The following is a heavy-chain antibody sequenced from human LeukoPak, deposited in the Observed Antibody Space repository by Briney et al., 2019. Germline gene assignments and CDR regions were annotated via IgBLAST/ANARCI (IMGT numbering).Heavy chain of an antibody. Sequence: ASVKVSCKVSGYTLTELSMHWERQAPGKGLEWMGGFDPEDGETIYAQKFQGRVTMTEDTSTDTAYMELSSLRSEDTAVYYCATGAYSGYDLSVRYWGQGTLVTVSS. CDR1: GYTLTELS. CDR2: FDPEDGET. J-gene: IGHJ4*02. D-gene: IGHD5-12*01. V-gene: IGHV1-24*01. CDR3: ATGAYSGYDLSVRY.